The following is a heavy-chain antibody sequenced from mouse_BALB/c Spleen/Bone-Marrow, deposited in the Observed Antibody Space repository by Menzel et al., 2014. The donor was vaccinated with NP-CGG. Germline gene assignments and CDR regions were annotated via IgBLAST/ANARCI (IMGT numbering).Heavy chain of an antibody. CDR3: ARAPPYDFYTKVY. D-gene: IGHD2-13*01. J-gene: IGHJ4*01. Sequence: EVQLVESGGGLVKPGASLILSWASSGSSFSDFYMFWVRQTPEKRLEWVATISDSASYTYYPDRVKGRFTISRDTARNNRYRKLNRLKYENAAKENCARAPPYDFYTKVYWGQGTSVTISP. V-gene: IGHV5-4*02. CDR1: GSSFSDFY. CDR2: ISDSASYT.